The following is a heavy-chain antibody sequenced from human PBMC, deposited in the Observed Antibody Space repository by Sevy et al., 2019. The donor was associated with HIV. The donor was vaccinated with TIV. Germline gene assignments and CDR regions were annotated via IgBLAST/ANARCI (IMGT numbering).Heavy chain of an antibody. Sequence: SETPSLTCTVSGGSISSGGYYWSWIRQHPGKGLEWIGYIYYSGSTYYNPSLKSRVTISVDTSKNQFSLKLSSVTAADTAVYYCARVYIVATNWFDPWGQGTLVTVSS. D-gene: IGHD5-12*01. V-gene: IGHV4-31*03. CDR1: GGSISSGGYY. CDR3: ARVYIVATNWFDP. J-gene: IGHJ5*02. CDR2: IYYSGST.